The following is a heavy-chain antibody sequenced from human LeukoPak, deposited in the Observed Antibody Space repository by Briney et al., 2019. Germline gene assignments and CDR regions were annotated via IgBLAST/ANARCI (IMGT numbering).Heavy chain of an antibody. D-gene: IGHD3-9*01. CDR3: ARGAEDVLTGDDDFYFDN. J-gene: IGHJ4*02. V-gene: IGHV4-31*03. CDR1: GGSITSGGYY. CDR2: IYYSGST. Sequence: SQTLSLTCSVSGGSITSGGYYWTWIHQHPGKGLEWIGYIYYSGSTFHNPSLKSRVSMSVDTSKNQFSLNLSSVTAADTAVYFCARGAEDVLTGDDDFYFDNWGQGSLVTVSS.